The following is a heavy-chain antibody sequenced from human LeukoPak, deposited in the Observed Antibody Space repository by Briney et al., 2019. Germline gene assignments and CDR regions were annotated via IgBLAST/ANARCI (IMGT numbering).Heavy chain of an antibody. CDR1: GVSISSGDYY. J-gene: IGHJ5*02. D-gene: IGHD3-22*01. V-gene: IGHV4-30-4*01. CDR2: TYYSGST. CDR3: ARPYYYDSRIDP. Sequence: SQILSLTCTVSGVSISSGDYYWSWIRQPPGKGLEWIGYTYYSGSTYYNPSLKSRVTISVDTSKNQFSLKLSSVTAADTAAYYCARPYYYDSRIDPWGQGTRVTVSS.